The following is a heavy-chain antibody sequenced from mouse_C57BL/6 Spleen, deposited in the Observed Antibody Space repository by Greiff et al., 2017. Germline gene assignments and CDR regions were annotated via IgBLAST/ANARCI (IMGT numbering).Heavy chain of an antibody. CDR3: ARPGSSASNYGAMDD. CDR2: IWTGGGT. D-gene: IGHD2-5*01. CDR1: GFSLTSYA. V-gene: IGHV2-9-1*01. J-gene: IGHJ4*01. Sequence: QVQLKESGPGLVAPSQSLSITCTVSGFSLTSYAISWVRQPPGKGLEWLGVIWTGGGTNYNSALKSRLSISKDNSKSQVFLIMNSLQTADTARYYCARPGSSASNYGAMDDWGQGTSVTVSS.